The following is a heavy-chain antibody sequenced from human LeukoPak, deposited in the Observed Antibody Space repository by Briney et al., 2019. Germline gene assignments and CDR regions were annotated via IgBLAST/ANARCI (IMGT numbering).Heavy chain of an antibody. CDR1: GGSISSSSYH. D-gene: IGHD5-18*01. V-gene: IGHV4-39*07. Sequence: ASETLSLTCTVSGGSISSSSYHWGWIRQPPGKGLEWIGSIYYSGTTHYNPSLESRVTISVDTSKNQFSLKLASVTAADTAIYYCAKGAGGFSYYNWFDPWGQGTLVTVSS. CDR3: AKGAGGFSYYNWFDP. CDR2: IYYSGTT. J-gene: IGHJ5*02.